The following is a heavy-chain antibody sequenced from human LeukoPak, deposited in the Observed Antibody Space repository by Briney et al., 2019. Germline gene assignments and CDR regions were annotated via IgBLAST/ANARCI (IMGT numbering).Heavy chain of an antibody. V-gene: IGHV1-2*02. CDR3: ARDSGRRYYYYMDV. J-gene: IGHJ6*03. CDR1: GYTFTSYY. Sequence: ASVKVSCKASGYTFTSYYMHWVRQAPGQGLEWMGWINPNSGDTNYAQKFQGRVTMTRDTSISTAYMEMRRLRSDDTAVYYCARDSGRRYYYYMDVWGKGTTVTISS. D-gene: IGHD1-26*01. CDR2: INPNSGDT.